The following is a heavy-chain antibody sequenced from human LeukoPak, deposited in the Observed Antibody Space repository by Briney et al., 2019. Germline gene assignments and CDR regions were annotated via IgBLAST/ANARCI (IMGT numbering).Heavy chain of an antibody. D-gene: IGHD6-19*01. V-gene: IGHV6-1*01. Sequence: SQTLSLTCAISGDSVSSNSAAWNWIRQSPSRVLEWLGRTYYRSKWYNDYAVSVKGRIIITPDTSKNQVSLQLNSVTPEDTAVYYCARDEQWLVYSHFWGQGTLVTVSS. CDR1: GDSVSSNSAA. CDR2: TYYRSKWYN. J-gene: IGHJ4*02. CDR3: ARDEQWLVYSHF.